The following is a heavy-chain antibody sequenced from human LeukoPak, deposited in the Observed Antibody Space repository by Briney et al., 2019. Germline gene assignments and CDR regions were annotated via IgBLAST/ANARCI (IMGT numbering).Heavy chain of an antibody. J-gene: IGHJ6*03. D-gene: IGHD6-6*01. Sequence: GGSLRLSCAASGFTFSTCSMNWVRQAPAKGLEWVAFIRYDGSNKYYADSVKGRFTISRDNSKNTLYLQMNSLRAEDTAVHYCAKAGGSSSSHYYYNMDVWGKGTTVTVSS. CDR3: AKAGGSSSSHYYYNMDV. CDR2: IRYDGSNK. CDR1: GFTFSTCS. V-gene: IGHV3-30*02.